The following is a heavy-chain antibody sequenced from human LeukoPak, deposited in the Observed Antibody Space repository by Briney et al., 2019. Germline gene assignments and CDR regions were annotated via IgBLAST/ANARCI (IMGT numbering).Heavy chain of an antibody. CDR3: ARHSFSGWLSRGGKPQDDAFDI. J-gene: IGHJ3*02. Sequence: SETLSLTCTVSGGSISSSSYYWGWIRQPPGKGLEWIGSIYYSGSTYYNPSLKSRVTISVDTSKNQFSLKLSSVTAADTAVYYCARHSFSGWLSRGGKPQDDAFDIWGQGTMVTVSS. V-gene: IGHV4-39*01. D-gene: IGHD6-19*01. CDR1: GGSISSSSYY. CDR2: IYYSGST.